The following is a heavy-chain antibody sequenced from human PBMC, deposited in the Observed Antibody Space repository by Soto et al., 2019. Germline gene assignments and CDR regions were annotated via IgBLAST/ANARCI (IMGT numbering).Heavy chain of an antibody. Sequence: QVQLQQWGAGLLKPSETLSLTCAVYGGSFSGYYWSWIRQPPGKGLEWIGEINHSGSTNYNPSLKSRVTISVDTSKNQFSLKLSSVTAADTAVYYCARWPRIAAAGNAFDIWGQGTMVTVSS. CDR2: INHSGST. V-gene: IGHV4-34*01. J-gene: IGHJ3*02. CDR1: GGSFSGYY. CDR3: ARWPRIAAAGNAFDI. D-gene: IGHD6-13*01.